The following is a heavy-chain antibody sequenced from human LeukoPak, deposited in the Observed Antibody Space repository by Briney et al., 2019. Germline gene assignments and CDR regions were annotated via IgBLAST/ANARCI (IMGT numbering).Heavy chain of an antibody. D-gene: IGHD3-3*01. V-gene: IGHV4-34*01. J-gene: IGHJ6*03. CDR2: INHSGST. CDR1: GGSFSGYY. Sequence: PSETLSLTCAVYGGSFSGYYWSWIRQPPGKGLEWIGEINHSGSTNYNPSLKSRVTISVDTSKNQFSLKLSSVTAADTAVYYCARVYRYYDFWSGYYRSYYYYYMDVWGKGTTVTVSS. CDR3: ARVYRYYDFWSGYYRSYYYYYMDV.